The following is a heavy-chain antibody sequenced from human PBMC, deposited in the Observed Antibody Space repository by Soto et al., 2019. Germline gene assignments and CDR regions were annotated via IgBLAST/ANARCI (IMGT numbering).Heavy chain of an antibody. CDR3: ARAILDFWSGYSYYYYGMDV. D-gene: IGHD3-3*01. CDR2: INPNSGGT. V-gene: IGHV1-2*04. J-gene: IGHJ6*02. Sequence: ASVKVSCKASGYTFTGYYMHWVRQAPGQGLEWMGWINPNSGGTNYAQKFQGWVTMTRDTSISTAYMELSRLRSDDTAVYYCARAILDFWSGYSYYYYGMDVWGQGTTVTVSS. CDR1: GYTFTGYY.